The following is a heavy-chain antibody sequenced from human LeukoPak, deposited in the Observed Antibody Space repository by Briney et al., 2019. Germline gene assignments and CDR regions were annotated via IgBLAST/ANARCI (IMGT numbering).Heavy chain of an antibody. CDR1: GYTFTSYA. J-gene: IGHJ5*02. D-gene: IGHD3-22*01. V-gene: IGHV1-3*01. Sequence: ASVKVSCKASGYTFTSYAMHWVRQAPGQRLEWMGWINAGNGNTKYSQKFQGRVTITRDTSASTAYMELSSLRSEDTAVYYCARATLPYDSSGYYYADNWFGPWGQGTLVTVSS. CDR3: ARATLPYDSSGYYYADNWFGP. CDR2: INAGNGNT.